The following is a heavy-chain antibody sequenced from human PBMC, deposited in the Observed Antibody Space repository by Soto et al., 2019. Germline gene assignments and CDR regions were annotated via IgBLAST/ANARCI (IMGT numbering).Heavy chain of an antibody. V-gene: IGHV4-34*01. CDR3: ARGLWAVAGSDY. D-gene: IGHD6-19*01. CDR2: INHSGST. Sequence: PSETLSLTCAVYGGSFSGYYWSWIRQPPGKGLEWIGEINHSGSTNYNPSLKSRVTISVDTSKNQFSLKLSSVTAADTAIYYCARGLWAVAGSDYWGQGTLVTSPQ. J-gene: IGHJ4*02. CDR1: GGSFSGYY.